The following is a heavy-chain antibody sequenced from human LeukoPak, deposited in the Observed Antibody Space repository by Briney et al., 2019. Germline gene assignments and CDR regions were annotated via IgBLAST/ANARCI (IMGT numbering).Heavy chain of an antibody. CDR2: VYPGDSDT. CDR1: GYSFNTYW. V-gene: IGHV5-51*01. CDR3: ATGGIYSSNFDY. D-gene: IGHD5-18*01. Sequence: GETLKISCKGSGYSFNTYWIAWVRQMPGKGLEVMGIVYPGDSDTRYSPSFQGQVTISVDKSISTAYLQWSSLKASDTAVYYCATGGIYSSNFDYWGQGTLVTVSS. J-gene: IGHJ4*02.